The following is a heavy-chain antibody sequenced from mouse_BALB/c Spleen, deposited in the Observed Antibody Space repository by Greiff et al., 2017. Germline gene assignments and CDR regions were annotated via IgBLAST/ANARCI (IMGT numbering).Heavy chain of an antibody. D-gene: IGHD2-1*01. Sequence: VHLVESGPGLVAPSQSLSITCTVSGFSLTSYGVHWVRQPPGKGLEWLGVIWAGGSTNYNSALMSRLSISKDNSKSQVFLKMNSLQTDDTAMYYCASSTMEAEMFAYWGQGTLVTVSA. CDR1: GFSLTSYG. V-gene: IGHV2-9*02. CDR3: ASSTMEAEMFAY. J-gene: IGHJ3*01. CDR2: IWAGGST.